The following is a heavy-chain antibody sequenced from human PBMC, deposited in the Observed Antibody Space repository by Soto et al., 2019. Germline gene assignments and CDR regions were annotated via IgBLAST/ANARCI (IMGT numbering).Heavy chain of an antibody. J-gene: IGHJ6*02. CDR2: IIPIFGTA. CDR3: ARDSRLYYYDSSGYISGYGMDV. V-gene: IGHV1-69*06. Sequence: SVKVSCKASGDTFSSYAISWVRQAPGQGLEWMGGIIPIFGTANYAQKFQGRVTITADKSTSTAYMELSSLRSGDTAVYYCARDSRLYYYDSSGYISGYGMDVWGQGTTVTVSS. D-gene: IGHD3-22*01. CDR1: GDTFSSYA.